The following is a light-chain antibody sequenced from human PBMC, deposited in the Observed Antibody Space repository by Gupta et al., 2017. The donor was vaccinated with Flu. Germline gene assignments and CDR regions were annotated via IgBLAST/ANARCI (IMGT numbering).Light chain of an antibody. Sequence: DIQMTQAPPSLSASVGDRVTITCRASQTIRNYVNWYQQKPRQAPKLLIHGATSLQSGVPPRFSGSGSGTNFTLIISSLQLEDFAPYYCQQTYSPPPITFGQGTRLEIK. J-gene: IGKJ5*01. V-gene: IGKV1-39*01. CDR2: GAT. CDR3: QQTYSPPPIT. CDR1: QTIRNY.